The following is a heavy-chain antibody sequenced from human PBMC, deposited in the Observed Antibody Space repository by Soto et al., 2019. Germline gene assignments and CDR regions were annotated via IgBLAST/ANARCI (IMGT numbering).Heavy chain of an antibody. J-gene: IGHJ1*01. CDR3: VKDESINWYSGHFRH. CDR1: GFTFDDYA. CDR2: INWNSGSI. V-gene: IGHV3-9*01. D-gene: IGHD6-13*01. Sequence: GGSLRLSCAASGFTFDDYAMHWVRQVPGKGLEWVSGINWNSGSIGYADSVKGRFAISRDSAKNSLHLQMNSLRAEDTAFYYCVKDESINWYSGHFRHWGQGTLVTVSS.